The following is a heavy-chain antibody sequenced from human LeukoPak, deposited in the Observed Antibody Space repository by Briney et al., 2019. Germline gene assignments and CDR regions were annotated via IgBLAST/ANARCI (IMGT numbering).Heavy chain of an antibody. CDR3: ARLYAGIAVAGTFDY. CDR2: IYYSGST. J-gene: IGHJ4*02. V-gene: IGHV4-39*07. Sequence: WVRQAPGKGLEWIGSIYYSGSTYYNPSLKSRVTISVDTSKNQFSLKLSSVTAADTAVYYCARLYAGIAVAGTFDYWGQGTLVTVSS. D-gene: IGHD6-19*01.